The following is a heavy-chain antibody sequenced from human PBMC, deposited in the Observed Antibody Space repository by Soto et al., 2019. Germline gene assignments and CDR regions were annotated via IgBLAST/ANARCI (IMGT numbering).Heavy chain of an antibody. Sequence: SETLSLTCSVSGGSVSNKTYYWSWIRQPPGKRLEWIGYVYYSGTTNYNPSLKSRVTISVDTSKNQFSLKLSSVTAADTAVYYCARWGGWYAYYFDYWGQGTLVTVSS. J-gene: IGHJ4*02. D-gene: IGHD6-19*01. V-gene: IGHV4-61*01. CDR1: GGSVSNKTYY. CDR3: ARWGGWYAYYFDY. CDR2: VYYSGTT.